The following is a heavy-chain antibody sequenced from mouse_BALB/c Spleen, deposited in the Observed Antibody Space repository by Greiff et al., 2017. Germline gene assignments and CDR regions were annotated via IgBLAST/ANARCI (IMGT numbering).Heavy chain of an antibody. J-gene: IGHJ4*01. Sequence: VQLQQSGAELVKPGASVKLSCTASGFNIKDTYMHWVKQRPEQGLEWIGRIDPANGNTKYDPKFQGKATITADTSSNTAYLQLSSLTSEDTAVYYCAPVGGDAMDYWGQGTSVTVSA. CDR2: IDPANGNT. D-gene: IGHD3-3*01. CDR1: GFNIKDTY. V-gene: IGHV14-3*02. CDR3: APVGGDAMDY.